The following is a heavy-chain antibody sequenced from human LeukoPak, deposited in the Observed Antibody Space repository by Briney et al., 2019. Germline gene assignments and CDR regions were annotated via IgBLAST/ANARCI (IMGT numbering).Heavy chain of an antibody. J-gene: IGHJ4*02. CDR3: ARAPTWDRYYFDR. Sequence: SETLSLTCSFAGFSVSSYYWSWIRQPPGKGLEWIGYIYYSGASKYNPSLKSRVTISIDTSKSQFSLRLTSVIAADTAIYYCARAPTWDRYYFDRWGQGTLVPVSS. CDR1: GFSVSSYY. D-gene: IGHD1-26*01. CDR2: IYYSGAS. V-gene: IGHV4-59*02.